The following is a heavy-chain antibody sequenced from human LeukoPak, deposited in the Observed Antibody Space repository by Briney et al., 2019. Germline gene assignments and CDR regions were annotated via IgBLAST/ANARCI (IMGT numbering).Heavy chain of an antibody. CDR3: AKAFGGVPAAISFDY. J-gene: IGHJ4*02. V-gene: IGHV3-23*01. Sequence: PGGSLRLSCAASGFTFSSYAMSWVRQAPGKGLEWVPAISGSGGSTYYADSVKGRFTISRDNSKNTLYLQMNSLRAEDTAVYYCAKAFGGVPAAISFDYWGQGTLVTVSS. CDR2: ISGSGGST. D-gene: IGHD2-2*02. CDR1: GFTFSSYA.